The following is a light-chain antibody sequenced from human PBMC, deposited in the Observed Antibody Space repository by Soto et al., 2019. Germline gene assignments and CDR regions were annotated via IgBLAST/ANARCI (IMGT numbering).Light chain of an antibody. J-gene: IGKJ2*01. CDR2: SIS. CDR3: QQLYTYPHT. V-gene: IGKV1-9*01. CDR1: QGVMNS. Sequence: IQVTQSPSILSASVGDRVTITCRTSQGVMNSFAWYQQKSGKAPRLLIYSISSLTSGVPSRFSGSGSGAVSTLTISGLQPEDFATYFCQQLYTYPHTFGLGTQLQI.